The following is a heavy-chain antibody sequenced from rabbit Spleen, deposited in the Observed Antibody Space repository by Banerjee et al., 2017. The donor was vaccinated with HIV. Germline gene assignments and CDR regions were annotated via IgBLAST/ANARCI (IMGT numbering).Heavy chain of an antibody. V-gene: IGHV1S40*01. Sequence: QSLEESGGGLVKPGASLTLTCKASGFSFSSDYMCWVRQPPGKGPEWIACIGAGVTYTTYYATWAKGRFTISKTSSTTVTLQMTSLTAADTATYFCARDKELDIWGYEFNLWGPGTLVTVS. D-gene: IGHD3-1*01. CDR1: GFSFSSDY. CDR2: IGAGVTYTT. J-gene: IGHJ4*01. CDR3: ARDKELDIWGYEFNL.